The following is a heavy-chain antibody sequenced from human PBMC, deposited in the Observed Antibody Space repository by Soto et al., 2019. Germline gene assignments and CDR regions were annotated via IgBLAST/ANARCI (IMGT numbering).Heavy chain of an antibody. CDR1: GGSISSYY. J-gene: IGHJ4*02. CDR2: IYYSGST. CDR3: ARRYGGTFDY. Sequence: PSETLSLTCTVSGGSISSYYWSWIRQPPGKGLEWIGYIYYSGSTNYNPSLKSRVTISVDTSKNQFSLKLSFVTAADTAVYYCARRYGGTFDYWGQGTLVTVS. D-gene: IGHD2-15*01. V-gene: IGHV4-59*01.